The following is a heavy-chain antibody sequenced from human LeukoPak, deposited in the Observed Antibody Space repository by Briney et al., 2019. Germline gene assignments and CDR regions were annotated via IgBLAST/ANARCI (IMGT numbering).Heavy chain of an antibody. CDR1: GFTFSSYG. CDR3: VRGYYTIELAFDS. D-gene: IGHD3-3*01. CDR2: ISGSGGST. J-gene: IGHJ4*02. V-gene: IGHV3-23*01. Sequence: PGGSLRLSCAASGFTFSSYGMSWVRQAPGKGLEWVSAISGSGGSTYYADSVKGRFTISRDNAKNSLSLHMTSLRADDTGIYYCVRGYYTIELAFDSWGQGTRVTVSS.